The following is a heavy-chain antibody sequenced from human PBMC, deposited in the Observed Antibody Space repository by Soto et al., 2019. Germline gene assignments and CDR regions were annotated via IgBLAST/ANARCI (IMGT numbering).Heavy chain of an antibody. CDR3: ARRSGEVRFLAGGMDV. Sequence: GESLKISCKGSGYSFTSYWIGWVRQMPGKGLEWMGIIYPGDSDTRYSPSFQGQVTISADKSISTAYLQWSSLKASDTAMYYCARRSGEVRFLAGGMDVWGQGTTVTVSS. CDR1: GYSFTSYW. D-gene: IGHD3-3*01. CDR2: IYPGDSDT. J-gene: IGHJ6*02. V-gene: IGHV5-51*01.